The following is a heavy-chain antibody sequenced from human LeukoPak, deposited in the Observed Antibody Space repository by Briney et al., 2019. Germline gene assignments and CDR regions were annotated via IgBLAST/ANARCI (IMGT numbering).Heavy chain of an antibody. CDR3: ARDRGIAVAGNYYFDY. CDR2: ISYDGSNK. Sequence: GGSLRLSCAASGFTSSSYAMHWVRQAPGKGLEWVAVISYDGSNKYYADSVKGRFTISRDNSKNTLYLQMNSLRAEDTAVYYCARDRGIAVAGNYYFDYWGRGTLVTVSS. D-gene: IGHD6-19*01. CDR1: GFTSSSYA. V-gene: IGHV3-30-3*01. J-gene: IGHJ4*02.